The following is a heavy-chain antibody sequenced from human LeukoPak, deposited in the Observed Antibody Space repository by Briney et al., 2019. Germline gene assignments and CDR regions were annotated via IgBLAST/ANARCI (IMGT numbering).Heavy chain of an antibody. J-gene: IGHJ6*02. Sequence: GGSLRLSCAASGFTFSSYAMSWVRQAPGKGLEWVSAISGSGGSTYYADSVKGRFTISRDNSKNTLYLQMNSLRAEDTAVYYCAKGGTFSNFWSGGEYYFYGMDVWGQGTTVTVSS. CDR3: AKGGTFSNFWSGGEYYFYGMDV. CDR2: ISGSGGST. CDR1: GFTFSSYA. D-gene: IGHD3-3*01. V-gene: IGHV3-23*01.